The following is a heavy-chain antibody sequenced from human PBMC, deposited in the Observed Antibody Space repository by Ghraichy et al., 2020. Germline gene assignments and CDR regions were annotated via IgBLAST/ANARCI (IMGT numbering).Heavy chain of an antibody. Sequence: GESLNISCKGSGYSFTNYWIGWVRQMPGKGLEWMGIIYPGDSDTRYNPSFQGQVTISADKSITTAYLQWSSLKASDTAMYYCARPSRITMGRGVIPDYWGQGTLVTVSS. CDR2: IYPGDSDT. CDR3: ARPSRITMGRGVIPDY. CDR1: GYSFTNYW. V-gene: IGHV5-51*01. J-gene: IGHJ4*02. D-gene: IGHD3-10*01.